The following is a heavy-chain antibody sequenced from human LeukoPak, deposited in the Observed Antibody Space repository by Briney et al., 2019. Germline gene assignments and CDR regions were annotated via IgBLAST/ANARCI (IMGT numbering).Heavy chain of an antibody. CDR2: MNPNSGNT. Sequence: ASVKVSCKASGYTFISYDINWVRQVTGQGLEWMGWMNPNSGNTGYAQKFQGRVTITRNTSISTAFMELSSLRSDDTAVYYCARDPLPGRGVIIRGPYDAFDIWGQGTMVTVSS. CDR3: ARDPLPGRGVIIRGPYDAFDI. CDR1: GYTFISYD. V-gene: IGHV1-8*03. D-gene: IGHD3-10*01. J-gene: IGHJ3*02.